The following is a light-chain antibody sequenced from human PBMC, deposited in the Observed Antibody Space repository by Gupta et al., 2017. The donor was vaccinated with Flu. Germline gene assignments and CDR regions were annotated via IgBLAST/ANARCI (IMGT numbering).Light chain of an antibody. CDR1: QSVGSRS. CDR2: GAS. J-gene: IGKJ1*01. V-gene: IGKV3-20*01. CDR3: QQYARSPWT. Sequence: EIVLTQSPGTLSWSPGERATLSCRASQSVGSRSLAWYQQKPGHAPRLLIYGASTRATYIPDRFSGTGSGTDFTLTIRRLEPEDFAVYYCQQYARSPWTFGQGTKVEI.